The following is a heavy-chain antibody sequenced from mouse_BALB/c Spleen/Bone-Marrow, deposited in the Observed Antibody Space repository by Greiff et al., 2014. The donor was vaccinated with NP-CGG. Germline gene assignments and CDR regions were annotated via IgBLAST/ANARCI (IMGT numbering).Heavy chain of an antibody. D-gene: IGHD2-3*01. CDR3: ARRGSIYDGYLDY. CDR2: IQYSGST. Sequence: EVQLQQSGPDLVKPSQSLSLTCTVTGYSITSGYSCHWIRQFPGNKLEWMGYIQYSGSTNYNPSLKSRISITRDTSKNQLFLQLNSVTTEDTATYYCARRGSIYDGYLDYWGQGTTLTVSS. J-gene: IGHJ2*01. V-gene: IGHV3-1*02. CDR1: GYSITSGYS.